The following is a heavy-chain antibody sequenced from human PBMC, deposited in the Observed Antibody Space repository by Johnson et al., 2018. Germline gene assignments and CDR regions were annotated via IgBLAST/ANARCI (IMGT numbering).Heavy chain of an antibody. Sequence: EVQLLESGGGLVQPGGSLRLSCAASGFTFSTYSMNWVRQAPGKGLEWISYITSSSSTIYYADSVKGRFTISRDNAKTSLYLKMNSLRAEDTSVYYCSREGRRRITYSYDTSKYYYYMDVWGKGTTVTVSS. CDR3: SREGRRRITYSYDTSKYYYYMDV. CDR1: GFTFSTYS. D-gene: IGHD3-22*01. CDR2: ITSSSSTI. V-gene: IGHV3-48*01. J-gene: IGHJ6*03.